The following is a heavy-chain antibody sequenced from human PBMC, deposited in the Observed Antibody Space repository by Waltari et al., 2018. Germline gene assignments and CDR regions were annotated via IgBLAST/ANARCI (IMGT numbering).Heavy chain of an antibody. CDR3: ARRGIAVADFDY. CDR2: ISSSSSYI. D-gene: IGHD6-19*01. J-gene: IGHJ4*02. CDR1: GLPFSSYS. V-gene: IGHV3-21*01. Sequence: EVQLVESGGGLVKPGGSLRLSCAASGLPFSSYSMNWVRQAPGKGLEWVSSISSSSSYIYYADSVKGRFTISRDNAKNSLYLQMNSLRAEDTAVYYCARRGIAVADFDYWGQGTLVTVSS.